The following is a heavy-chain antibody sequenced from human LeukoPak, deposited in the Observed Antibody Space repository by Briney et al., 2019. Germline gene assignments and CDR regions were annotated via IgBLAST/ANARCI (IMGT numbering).Heavy chain of an antibody. CDR1: GGSISSGSYY. Sequence: SETLSLTCTVSGGSISSGSYYWSWIRQPAGKGLEWIGRIYTSGSTNYNPSLKSRVTISVDTSKNQFSLKLSSVTAADTAVYYCARRRHMDGFGGSWGQGTLVTVSS. CDR2: IYTSGST. CDR3: ARRRHMDGFGGS. J-gene: IGHJ5*02. D-gene: IGHD3-10*01. V-gene: IGHV4-61*02.